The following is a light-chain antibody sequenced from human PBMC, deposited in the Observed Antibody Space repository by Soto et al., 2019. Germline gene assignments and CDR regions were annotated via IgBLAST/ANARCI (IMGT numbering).Light chain of an antibody. J-gene: IGKJ2*01. CDR1: QGVSSS. Sequence: EIVMTQSPATLSVSPGDRATLSCRASQGVSSSLAWYQQKPGQAPRLLIYAASTRATGVPARFSGSGSGTDFTLTISSLQSEDFAVYSCQQYDNWPPYTFGQGTKLEIK. CDR3: QQYDNWPPYT. V-gene: IGKV3-15*01. CDR2: AAS.